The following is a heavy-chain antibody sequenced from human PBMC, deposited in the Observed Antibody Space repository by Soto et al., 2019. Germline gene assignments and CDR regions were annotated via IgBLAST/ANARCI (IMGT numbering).Heavy chain of an antibody. Sequence: QVQLRESGPGLVKPSETLSLNCSVSGGSISSDYWSWIRQPPGKGLEYIGYIYHSGTTNYNPSLNSRVTISVDTSKTQFSLRLNSVTAADTAVYYCARDRSGAGYYGMDVWGQGTTVTVTS. J-gene: IGHJ6*02. CDR1: GGSISSDY. CDR3: ARDRSGAGYYGMDV. D-gene: IGHD3-10*01. V-gene: IGHV4-59*01. CDR2: IYHSGTT.